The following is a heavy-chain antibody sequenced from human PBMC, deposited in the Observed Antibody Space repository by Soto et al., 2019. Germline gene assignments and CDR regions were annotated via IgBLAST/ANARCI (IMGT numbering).Heavy chain of an antibody. CDR2: ISGSGVST. CDR3: ANLGQYYDFWSGTDLDLDY. J-gene: IGHJ4*02. CDR1: GFTFSSYA. V-gene: IGHV3-23*01. D-gene: IGHD3-3*01. Sequence: EVQLLESGGGLVQPGGSLRLSCAASGFTFSSYAMSWVRQAPGKGLEWVSAISGSGVSTYYADSVKGRFTISRDNSKNTLYLQMNSLRAEDTAVYYCANLGQYYDFWSGTDLDLDYWGQGTLVTASS.